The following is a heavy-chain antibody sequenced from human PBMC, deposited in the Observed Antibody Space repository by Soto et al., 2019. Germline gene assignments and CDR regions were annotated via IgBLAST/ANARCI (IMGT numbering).Heavy chain of an antibody. CDR3: VRCFGSNWTRRGHNWFDF. V-gene: IGHV1-8*01. Sequence: VKVSCKTSGYTFTNFDVNWVRQAAGQGLEWMGWMSPNSENKGYAQKFQGRVSMTRDTSITTAYMELSSLRSEDTAVYYCVRCFGSNWTRRGHNWFDFWGPGTLVTVSS. D-gene: IGHD6-13*01. CDR2: MSPNSENK. CDR1: GYTFTNFD. J-gene: IGHJ5*01.